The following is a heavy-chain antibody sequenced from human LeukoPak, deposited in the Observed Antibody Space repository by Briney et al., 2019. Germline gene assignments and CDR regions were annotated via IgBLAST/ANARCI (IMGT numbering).Heavy chain of an antibody. J-gene: IGHJ1*01. D-gene: IGHD1-1*01. CDR3: ASEGSGTGAEYFQH. Sequence: GGSLRLSCAASGFTFSSYAMHWVRQAPGKGLEWVAVISYDGSNKYYADSVKGRFTISRDNSKNTLYLQMNSLRAEDTAVYYCASEGSGTGAEYFQHWGQGTLVTVSS. CDR2: ISYDGSNK. CDR1: GFTFSSYA. V-gene: IGHV3-30-3*01.